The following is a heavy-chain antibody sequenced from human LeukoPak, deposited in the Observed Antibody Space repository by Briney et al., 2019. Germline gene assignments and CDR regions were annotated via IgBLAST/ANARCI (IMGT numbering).Heavy chain of an antibody. V-gene: IGHV4-59*01. Sequence: SETLSLTCTVSGGSISSYYWSWIRQPPGKGLEWIGYIYYSGSTNYNPSLKSRVTISLDTSENQFSLKLTSVTAADTAVYYCARSELLWFGGVNSGFDYWGQGTLVTVSS. CDR2: IYYSGST. J-gene: IGHJ4*02. CDR1: GGSISSYY. CDR3: ARSELLWFGGVNSGFDY. D-gene: IGHD3-10*01.